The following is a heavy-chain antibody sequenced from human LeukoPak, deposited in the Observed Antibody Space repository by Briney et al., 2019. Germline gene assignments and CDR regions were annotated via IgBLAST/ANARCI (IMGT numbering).Heavy chain of an antibody. V-gene: IGHV4-59*01. CDR2: IYYSGST. CDR3: ARRGFVVPAAFVY. Sequence: PSETLSLTCTVSGGSISNYYWSWIRQPPGKGLEWIGYIYYSGSTNYNPSLKSRVTISIDTSKNQFSLKLNSVTAADTAVYYCARRGFVVPAAFVYWGQGTLVTVSS. CDR1: GGSISNYY. D-gene: IGHD2-2*01. J-gene: IGHJ4*02.